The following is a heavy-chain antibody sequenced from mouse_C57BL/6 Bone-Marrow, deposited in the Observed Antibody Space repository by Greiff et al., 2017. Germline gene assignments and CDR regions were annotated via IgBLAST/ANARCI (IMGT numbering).Heavy chain of an antibody. CDR2: IDPSDSYT. CDR1: GYTFTSYW. CDR3: AREGLRFDWYFDV. D-gene: IGHD2-2*01. Sequence: VQLQQPGAELVMPGASVKLSCKASGYTFTSYWMHWVKQRPGQGLEWIGEIDPSDSYTNYNQKFKGKSTLTVDQSSSTAYMQLSSLTSEDSAVYYCAREGLRFDWYFDVWGTGTTVTVAS. J-gene: IGHJ1*03. V-gene: IGHV1-69*01.